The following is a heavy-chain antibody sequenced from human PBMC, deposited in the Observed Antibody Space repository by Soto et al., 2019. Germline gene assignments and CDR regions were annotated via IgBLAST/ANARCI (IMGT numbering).Heavy chain of an antibody. CDR3: ATYYDYVWGSSDALDI. CDR2: INPSGGST. J-gene: IGHJ3*02. Sequence: ASVKVSCNASGYTFTSYYMHWVRQAPGQGLEWMGIINPSGGSTSYAQKFQGRVTMTRDTSTSTVYMELSSLRSEDTAVYYCATYYDYVWGSSDALDIWGQGTMVT. V-gene: IGHV1-46*01. CDR1: GYTFTSYY. D-gene: IGHD3-16*01.